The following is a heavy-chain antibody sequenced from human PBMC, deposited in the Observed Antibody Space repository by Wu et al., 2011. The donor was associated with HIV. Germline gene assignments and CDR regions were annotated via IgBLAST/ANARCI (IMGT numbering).Heavy chain of an antibody. CDR3: ARGIRDYNDYIGVWFDP. Sequence: QVQLVQSEAQVRKPGTSVRVSCRASGYTFTTYDINWVRQAAGQGLEWMAWMNPHDGNTRSSKKFRGRITVTRNISLNTAYTELTSLRSEDTAVYYCARGIRDYNDYIGVWFDPWGPGNPGHRLL. J-gene: IGHJ5*02. V-gene: IGHV1-8*02. CDR2: MNPHDGNT. D-gene: IGHD4-11*01. CDR1: GYTFTTYD.